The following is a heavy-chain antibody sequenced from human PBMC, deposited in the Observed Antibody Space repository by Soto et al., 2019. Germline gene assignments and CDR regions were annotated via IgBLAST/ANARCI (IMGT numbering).Heavy chain of an antibody. Sequence: ASVKVSCKASGYTFTSYAMHWVRQAPGQRLEWMGWINAGNGNTKYSQKFQGRVTITRDTSASTAYMELSSLRSEDTAVYYCARVKTVTTFFDYWGQGTLVTVSS. CDR2: INAGNGNT. D-gene: IGHD4-17*01. CDR1: GYTFTSYA. CDR3: ARVKTVTTFFDY. V-gene: IGHV1-3*01. J-gene: IGHJ4*02.